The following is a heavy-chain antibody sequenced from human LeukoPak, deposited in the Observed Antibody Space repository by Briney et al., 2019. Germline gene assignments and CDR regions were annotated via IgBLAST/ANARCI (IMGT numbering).Heavy chain of an antibody. CDR2: IYPGDSDT. D-gene: IGHD2-2*01. CDR3: AKPSYCSSTSCPIDY. J-gene: IGHJ4*02. CDR1: GYSFTSYW. Sequence: GESLKISCKGSGYSFTSYWIGWVRQMPGKGLEWMGIIYPGDSDTRYSPSFQGQVTISADKSISTAYLQWSSLKASDTAMYYCAKPSYCSSTSCPIDYWGQGILVTVSS. V-gene: IGHV5-51*01.